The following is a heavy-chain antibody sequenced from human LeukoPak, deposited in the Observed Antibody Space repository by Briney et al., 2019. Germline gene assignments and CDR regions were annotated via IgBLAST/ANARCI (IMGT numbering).Heavy chain of an antibody. CDR3: AKGGCSSTSCYFDY. V-gene: IGHV3-23*01. Sequence: PGGSLRLSCAAPGFTFSSYAMSWVRQAPGKGLEWVSAISGSGGSTYYADSVKGRFTISRDNSKNTLYLQMNSLRAEDTAVYYCAKGGCSSTSCYFDYWGQGTLVTVSS. CDR2: ISGSGGST. CDR1: GFTFSSYA. J-gene: IGHJ4*02. D-gene: IGHD2-2*01.